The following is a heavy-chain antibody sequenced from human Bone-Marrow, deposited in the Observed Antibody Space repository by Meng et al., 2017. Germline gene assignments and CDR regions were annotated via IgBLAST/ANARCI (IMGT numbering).Heavy chain of an antibody. J-gene: IGHJ4*02. V-gene: IGHV1-2*06. CDR1: GYNFPDYW. CDR2: IDPKSGDT. CDR3: VRDEDISAAGKLFGDY. Sequence: QGQAVQSGAEVKKPWASVKVSCKPSGYNFPDYWLHWVRRAPGQGLEWMGRIDPKSGDTHYAQRFQGRVTMTGDTSISTAYMELSGLRSDDTAMYYCVRDEDISAAGKLFGDYWGQGTLVTVSS. D-gene: IGHD6-13*01.